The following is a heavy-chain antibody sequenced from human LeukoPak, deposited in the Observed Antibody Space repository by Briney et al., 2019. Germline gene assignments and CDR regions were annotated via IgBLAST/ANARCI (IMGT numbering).Heavy chain of an antibody. D-gene: IGHD3-10*01. CDR2: IIPIFGTA. CDR1: GGTFSSYA. J-gene: IGHJ6*03. Sequence: GASVKVSCKASGGTFSSYAISWVRQAPGQGLEWMGGIIPIFGTANYAQKFQGRVTITTDESMSTAYMELSSLRSEDTAVYYCARVRRWFGELSNYYYYMDVWGKGTTVTVSS. CDR3: ARVRRWFGELSNYYYYMDV. V-gene: IGHV1-69*05.